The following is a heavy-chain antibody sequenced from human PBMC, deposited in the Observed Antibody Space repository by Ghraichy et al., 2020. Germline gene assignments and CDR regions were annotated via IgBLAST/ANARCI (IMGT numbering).Heavy chain of an antibody. J-gene: IGHJ3*02. Sequence: GGSLRLSCAASGFTFSSYAMSWVRQAPGKGLEWVSAISGSGGSTYYADSVKGRFTISRDNSKNTLYLQMNSLRAEDTAVYYCAKDTSGVAVGATGRGDAFDIWGQGTMVTVSS. CDR1: GFTFSSYA. V-gene: IGHV3-23*01. CDR2: ISGSGGST. D-gene: IGHD1-26*01. CDR3: AKDTSGVAVGATGRGDAFDI.